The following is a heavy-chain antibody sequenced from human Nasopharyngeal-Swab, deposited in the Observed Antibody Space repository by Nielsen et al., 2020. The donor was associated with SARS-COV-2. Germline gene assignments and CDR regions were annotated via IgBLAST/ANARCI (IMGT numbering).Heavy chain of an antibody. Sequence: GESLKISCAASGFTFSSYWMSWVRQAPGKGLEWVANIKQDGSEKYYVDSVKGRFTISRDNAKNSLCLRMDSLRIEDTGVYYCARDRVFGYTGAWNSVFDYWGQGTLVAVSS. CDR2: IKQDGSEK. D-gene: IGHD2-8*02. CDR3: ARDRVFGYTGAWNSVFDY. CDR1: GFTFSSYW. J-gene: IGHJ4*02. V-gene: IGHV3-7*01.